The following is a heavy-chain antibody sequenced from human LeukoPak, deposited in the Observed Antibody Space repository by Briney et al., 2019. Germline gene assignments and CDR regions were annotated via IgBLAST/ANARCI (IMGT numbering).Heavy chain of an antibody. CDR1: GFTFTSHG. CDR2: ISYDGSNK. CDR3: ARRGGGYNDFDS. J-gene: IGHJ4*02. V-gene: IGHV3-30*12. Sequence: GGSLRLSCVVSGFTFTSHGMHWIRQAPGKGLEWVAGISYDGSNKYYADSVKGRFTISRDTAKNSLYLQMNSLRAEDTAVYYCARRGGGYNDFDSWGQGTLVTVSS. D-gene: IGHD5-24*01.